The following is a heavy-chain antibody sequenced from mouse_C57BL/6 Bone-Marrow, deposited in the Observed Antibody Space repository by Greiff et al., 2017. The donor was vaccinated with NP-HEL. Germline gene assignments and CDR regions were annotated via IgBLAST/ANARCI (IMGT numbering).Heavy chain of an antibody. J-gene: IGHJ4*01. CDR1: GFTFSSYA. V-gene: IGHV5-9-1*02. CDR3: TREDYDGYYYAMDY. D-gene: IGHD2-4*01. CDR2: ISSGGDYI. Sequence: EVKLMESGEGLVKPGGSLKLSCAASGFTFSSYAMSWVRQTPEKRLEWFAYISSGGDYIYYADTVKGRFTISRDNARNTLYLQMSSLKSEDTAMYYCTREDYDGYYYAMDYWGQGTSVTVSS.